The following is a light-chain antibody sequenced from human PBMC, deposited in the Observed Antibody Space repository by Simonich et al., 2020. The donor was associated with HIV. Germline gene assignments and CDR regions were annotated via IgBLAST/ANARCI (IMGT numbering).Light chain of an antibody. CDR1: QSVSSN. V-gene: IGKV3-15*01. J-gene: IGKJ4*01. CDR3: QQYNNWPGT. CDR2: GAS. Sequence: ETVMTQSPATLSVSPGERAILSCRASQSVSSNLAWYQQKPVQAPRLLIYGASIRATAFPARFSGSGSGTEFTLTISSLQSEDFAVYYCQQYNNWPGTFGGGTKVEIK.